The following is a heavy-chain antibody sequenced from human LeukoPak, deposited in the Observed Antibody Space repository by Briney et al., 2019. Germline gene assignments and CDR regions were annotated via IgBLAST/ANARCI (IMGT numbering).Heavy chain of an antibody. V-gene: IGHV3-30*02. CDR3: AKDWRRLGELSLSPFDY. CDR1: GFTFSSYG. Sequence: PGGSLRLSCAASGFTFSSYGMHWVRQAPGKGLEWVAFIRYDGSNRYYADSVKGRFTISRDNSKNTLYLQMNSLRAEDTAVYYCAKDWRRLGELSLSPFDYWGQGTLVTVSS. J-gene: IGHJ4*02. D-gene: IGHD3-16*02. CDR2: IRYDGSNR.